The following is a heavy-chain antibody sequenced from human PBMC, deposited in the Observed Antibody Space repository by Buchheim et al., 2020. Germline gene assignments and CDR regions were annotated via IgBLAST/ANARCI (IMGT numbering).Heavy chain of an antibody. D-gene: IGHD1-14*01. J-gene: IGHJ4*02. CDR1: GFTVSSNY. CDR2: IYSGGGT. CDR3: ARDTRSDHSFDS. Sequence: EVQLVESGGGLVQPGGSLRLSCAASGFTVSSNYMNWVRQAPGKGLEWVSVIYSGGGTYYADSVKGRFTISRDNSKNQLDLQMNSLRAEDTAIYYCARDTRSDHSFDSWGQGTL. V-gene: IGHV3-66*01.